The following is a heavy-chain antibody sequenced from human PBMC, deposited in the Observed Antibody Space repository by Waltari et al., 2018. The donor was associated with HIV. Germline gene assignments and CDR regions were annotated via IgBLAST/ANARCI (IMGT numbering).Heavy chain of an antibody. Sequence: QLQLQESGRGLVKSSETLSLNCTVPGGSMTSSSYYCGWIRQPPGKGLEWIGSMSYSGITYQKSSLRSRLTISVDTSKNQFSLKLTSVTAADTAVYYCARSFSGYSNYFDPWGQGTLVTVSS. CDR2: MSYSGIT. V-gene: IGHV4-39*01. D-gene: IGHD4-4*01. CDR1: GGSMTSSSYY. J-gene: IGHJ5*02. CDR3: ARSFSGYSNYFDP.